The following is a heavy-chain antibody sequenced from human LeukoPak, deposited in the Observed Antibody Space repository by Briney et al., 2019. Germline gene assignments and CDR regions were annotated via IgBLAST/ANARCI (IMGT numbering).Heavy chain of an antibody. J-gene: IGHJ4*02. CDR3: ARGGDYYDSSGYYYYFDY. CDR2: IYYSGST. D-gene: IGHD3-22*01. Sequence: KPSETLSLTCTVSGGSISSYYWSWIRQPPGKGLEWIGYIYYSGSTNYNPSLKSRVTISVDTSKNQFSLKLSSVTAADTAVYYCARGGDYYDSSGYYYYFDYWGQGTLVTVSS. V-gene: IGHV4-59*12. CDR1: GGSISSYY.